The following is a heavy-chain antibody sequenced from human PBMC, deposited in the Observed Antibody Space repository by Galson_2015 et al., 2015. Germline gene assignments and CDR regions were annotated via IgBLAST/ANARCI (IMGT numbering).Heavy chain of an antibody. CDR1: GFTFSSYA. V-gene: IGHV3-23*01. J-gene: IGHJ4*02. D-gene: IGHD3-22*01. CDR3: AKIGGREDYDNVADY. CDR2: ISGNGGST. Sequence: SLRLSCAASGFTFSSYAMSWVRQAPGKGLEWVSAISGNGGSTYYADSVKGRFTISRDNSKNTLYLQMNSLRAEDTAVYYCAKIGGREDYDNVADYLGQGPLVTVSS.